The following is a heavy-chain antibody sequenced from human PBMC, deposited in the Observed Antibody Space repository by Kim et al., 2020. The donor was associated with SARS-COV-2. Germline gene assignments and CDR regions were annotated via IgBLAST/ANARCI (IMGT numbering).Heavy chain of an antibody. V-gene: IGHV4-61*01. CDR1: GASVSSGSHY. J-gene: IGHJ3*02. CDR3: ARGNGGLYDAFDI. CDR2: MYNIGGT. D-gene: IGHD7-27*01. Sequence: SETLSLTCAVSGASVSSGSHYWSWIRQPPGKGLEWIGYMYNIGGTNYNPSLRSRVTMSADTSKNQFSLHLSSVTTADTAVYYCARGNGGLYDAFDIWGHGTMLIISS.